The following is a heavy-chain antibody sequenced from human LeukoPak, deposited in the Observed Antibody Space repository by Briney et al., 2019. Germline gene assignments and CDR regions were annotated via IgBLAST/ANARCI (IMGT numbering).Heavy chain of an antibody. V-gene: IGHV3-23*01. D-gene: IGHD3-16*01. Sequence: PGGSLRLSCAASGFTFSSYAMSWVRQAPGKGLEWVSAISGSGGSTYYADSVKGRFTISRDNSKNTLYLQMNSLRAEDTAVYYCAKDRSMITIGGAQYVYWGQGTLVTVSS. CDR2: ISGSGGST. J-gene: IGHJ4*02. CDR3: AKDRSMITIGGAQYVY. CDR1: GFTFSSYA.